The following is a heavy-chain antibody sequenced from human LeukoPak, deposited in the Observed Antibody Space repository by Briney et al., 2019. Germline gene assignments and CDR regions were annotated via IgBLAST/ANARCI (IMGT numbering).Heavy chain of an antibody. CDR3: ARRDIVVVPAAIFGAFDI. Sequence: SGGSLRLSCAASGFSFDDYDMAWLRQAPGKGLEWVSDIDWKGRPTSYADSVKGRFTISRDNAQKSLYLQMDSLRAEDTALYYCARRDIVVVPAAIFGAFDIWGQGTMVTVSS. D-gene: IGHD2-2*02. CDR1: GFSFDDYD. V-gene: IGHV3-20*04. J-gene: IGHJ3*02. CDR2: IDWKGRPT.